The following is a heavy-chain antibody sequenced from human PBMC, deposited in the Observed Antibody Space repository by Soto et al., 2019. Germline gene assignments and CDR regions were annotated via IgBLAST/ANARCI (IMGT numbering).Heavy chain of an antibody. Sequence: PSETLSLTCAVYGGSFSCYYWSWIRQPPGKGLEWIGEINHSGSTNYNPSLKSRVTISVDTSKNQFSLKLSSVTAADTAVYYCASMTPDYXFWSGHGTYYYYYGMDVWGQGTTVTVSS. J-gene: IGHJ6*02. D-gene: IGHD3-3*01. CDR2: INHSGST. CDR1: GGSFSCYY. CDR3: ASMTPDYXFWSGHGTYYYYYGMDV. V-gene: IGHV4-34*01.